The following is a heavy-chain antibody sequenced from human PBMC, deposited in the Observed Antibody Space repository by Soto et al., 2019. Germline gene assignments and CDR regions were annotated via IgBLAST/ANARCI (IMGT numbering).Heavy chain of an antibody. Sequence: QVQLQESGPGLVKPSQTLSLTCTVSGGSISSGGYYWSWIRQHPGKGLEWIGYIYYSGSTYYNPVLKGRVTISVDTSKNQCSLKLSSVTAADTAVYYCARSGNGYDSSGYYKFDYWGQGTLVTVSS. CDR1: GGSISSGGYY. J-gene: IGHJ4*02. V-gene: IGHV4-31*03. D-gene: IGHD3-22*01. CDR3: ARSGNGYDSSGYYKFDY. CDR2: IYYSGST.